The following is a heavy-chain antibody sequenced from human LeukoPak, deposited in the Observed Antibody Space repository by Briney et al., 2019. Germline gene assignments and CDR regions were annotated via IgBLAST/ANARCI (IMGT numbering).Heavy chain of an antibody. V-gene: IGHV3-7*01. CDR1: GFTFSNYW. Sequence: GGSLRLSCAGSGFTFSNYWMTWVRQVPGKGLEWVANINQDGSEKYYVDSVKGRFTISRDNAKTSLYLQMNSLRPEDTALYYCARSGWGRSGYDHLDYWGQGTLVSVSS. J-gene: IGHJ4*02. D-gene: IGHD5-12*01. CDR2: INQDGSEK. CDR3: ARSGWGRSGYDHLDY.